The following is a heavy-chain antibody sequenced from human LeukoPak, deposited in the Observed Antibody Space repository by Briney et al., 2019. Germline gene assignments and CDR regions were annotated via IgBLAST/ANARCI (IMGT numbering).Heavy chain of an antibody. D-gene: IGHD3-10*01. V-gene: IGHV1-3*01. CDR3: ARDGDYYGSGSYSLFYGMDV. Sequence: ASVKVSCKASGCTFTSYAMHWVRQAPGQRLEWMGWINAGNGNTKYSQKFQGRVTITRDTSASTAYMGLSSLRSEDTAVYYCARDGDYYGSGSYSLFYGMDVWGKGTTVTVSS. CDR2: INAGNGNT. CDR1: GCTFTSYA. J-gene: IGHJ6*04.